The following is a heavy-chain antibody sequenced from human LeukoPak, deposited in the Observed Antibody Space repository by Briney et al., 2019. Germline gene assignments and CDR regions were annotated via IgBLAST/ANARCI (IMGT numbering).Heavy chain of an antibody. Sequence: GGSLRLSCAASGFTFDDYIMHWARQAPGKGLEWVSLISWDGDTTYYADSVKGRFTISRDNAKNSLYLQMNSLRAEDTALYYCAKNSGYSSSYYDAFDIWGQGTMVTVSS. CDR2: ISWDGDTT. D-gene: IGHD6-13*01. CDR1: GFTFDDYI. V-gene: IGHV3-43*01. J-gene: IGHJ3*02. CDR3: AKNSGYSSSYYDAFDI.